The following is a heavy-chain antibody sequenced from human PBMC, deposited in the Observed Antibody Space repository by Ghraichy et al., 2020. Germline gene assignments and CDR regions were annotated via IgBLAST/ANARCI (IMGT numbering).Heavy chain of an antibody. CDR1: GGSISSYY. Sequence: SETLSLTCIVSGGSISSYYWSWIRQPPEKGLEWIGYIHSSGRTYYNPSLKSRVSISVDTSKNQFSLKLSSVTAADTAVYFCARGTYGLFDYWGRGTLVTVSS. CDR3: ARGTYGLFDY. V-gene: IGHV4-59*01. D-gene: IGHD3-10*01. J-gene: IGHJ4*02. CDR2: IHSSGRT.